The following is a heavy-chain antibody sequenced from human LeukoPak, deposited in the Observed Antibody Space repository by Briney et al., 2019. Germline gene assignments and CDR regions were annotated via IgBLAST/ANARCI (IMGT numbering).Heavy chain of an antibody. D-gene: IGHD2-15*01. J-gene: IGHJ4*02. CDR2: ISSSSSYI. Sequence: GGSLRLSCAASGFTFSNYEMNWVRQAPGKGLEWVSSISSSSSYIYYADSVKGRFTISRDNAKNSLYLQMNSLRAEDTAVYYCARGGGGHFDYWGQGTLVTVSS. CDR1: GFTFSNYE. CDR3: ARGGGGHFDY. V-gene: IGHV3-21*01.